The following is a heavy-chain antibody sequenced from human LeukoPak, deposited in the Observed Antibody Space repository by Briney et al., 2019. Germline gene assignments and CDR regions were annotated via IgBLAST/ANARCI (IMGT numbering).Heavy chain of an antibody. Sequence: SETLSLTCTVSGGSISSSSYYWGWIRQPPGKGLEWIGSIYYSGSTYYNPSLKSRVTISVDTSKNQFSLKLSSVTAADTAVYYCARGRYSYSDYWGQGTLVTVSS. V-gene: IGHV4-39*07. CDR3: ARGRYSYSDY. CDR2: IYYSGST. CDR1: GGSISSSSYY. J-gene: IGHJ4*02. D-gene: IGHD5-18*01.